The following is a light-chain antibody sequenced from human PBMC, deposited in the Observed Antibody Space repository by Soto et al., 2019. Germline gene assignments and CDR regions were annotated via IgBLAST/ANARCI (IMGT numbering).Light chain of an antibody. CDR1: QSVSSN. J-gene: IGKJ4*01. CDR2: GAS. CDR3: QRYNSWPRLT. Sequence: EIVMTQSPATLSVSPGERATLSCRASQSVSSNLAWYQQKPGQAPRLLIYGASIRATGIPARFSGSGSGTEFTLTISSLQSEDVAVYYCQRYNSWPRLTFGGGTKVEIK. V-gene: IGKV3D-15*01.